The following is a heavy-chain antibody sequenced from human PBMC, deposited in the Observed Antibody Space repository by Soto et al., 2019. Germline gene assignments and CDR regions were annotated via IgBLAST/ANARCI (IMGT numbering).Heavy chain of an antibody. CDR1: RFTFSNYG. Sequence: QVQLVESGGGVVQPGGSLPLSCAASRFTFSNYGMHWVRQAPGGGLEWVAVISYDGTNHYCADSVRGRFTLSRDNSKNTLYLHMDRLTSDDTAVYYCASDTKTGVVVPGAPKYWGQGTLVAVSS. J-gene: IGHJ4*02. D-gene: IGHD2-2*01. CDR3: ASDTKTGVVVPGAPKY. CDR2: ISYDGTNH. V-gene: IGHV3-30*03.